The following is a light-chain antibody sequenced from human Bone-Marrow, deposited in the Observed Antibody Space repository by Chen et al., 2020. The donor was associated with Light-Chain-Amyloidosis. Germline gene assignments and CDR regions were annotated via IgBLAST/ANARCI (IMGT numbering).Light chain of an antibody. CDR1: QTISSNY. Sequence: EIVLTQSPGTLSLSPGEGANLSCRASQTISSNYLTWYQQKFGQAPRLLIYGSSSRATGIPDRFTGSWSGTDFTLTINRLEPVDFAMYYCQQYGTSPLTFGGGTKVEIK. CDR3: QQYGTSPLT. J-gene: IGKJ4*01. V-gene: IGKV3-20*01. CDR2: GSS.